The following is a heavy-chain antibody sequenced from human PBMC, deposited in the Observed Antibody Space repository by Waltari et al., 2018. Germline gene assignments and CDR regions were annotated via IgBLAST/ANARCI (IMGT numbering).Heavy chain of an antibody. CDR3: AKIAAAVSGENYFDY. D-gene: IGHD6-13*01. CDR2: IRYDGSNK. V-gene: IGHV3-30*02. Sequence: QVQLVESGGGVVQPGGSLRLSCAASGFTFSSYGMHWVSQAPGKGLEWVAFIRYDGSNKYYADSVKGRFTISRDNSKNTLYLQMNSLRAEDTAVYYCAKIAAAVSGENYFDYWGQGTLVTVSS. J-gene: IGHJ4*02. CDR1: GFTFSSYG.